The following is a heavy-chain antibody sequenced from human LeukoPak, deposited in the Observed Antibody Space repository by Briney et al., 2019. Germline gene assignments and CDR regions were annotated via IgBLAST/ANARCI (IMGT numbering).Heavy chain of an antibody. J-gene: IGHJ4*02. CDR2: INHSGST. D-gene: IGHD6-19*01. CDR3: ARGSSGWYSDY. CDR1: GGSFSGYY. Sequence: PSETLSLTCAVYGGSFSGYYWSWIRQPPGKGLEWIGEINHSGSTNYNPSLKSRVTISVDTSKSQFSLKLSSVTAADTAVYYCARGSSGWYSDYWGQGTLVTVSS. V-gene: IGHV4-34*01.